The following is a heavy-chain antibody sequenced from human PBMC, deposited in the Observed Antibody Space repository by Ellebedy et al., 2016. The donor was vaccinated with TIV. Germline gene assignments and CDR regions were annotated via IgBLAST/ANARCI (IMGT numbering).Heavy chain of an antibody. CDR2: INQDGSEE. CDR1: GFSFSNYW. J-gene: IGHJ3*01. D-gene: IGHD1-26*01. V-gene: IGHV3-7*03. CDR3: ARDPAGRTWGAFDL. Sequence: GESLKISCAASGFSFSNYWMTWVRQAPGKVLEWVANINQDGSEEQYVDSVKGRFTISRDKAKNSLYLQMSSLRAEDTAVYYCARDPAGRTWGAFDLWGQGTMATVSS.